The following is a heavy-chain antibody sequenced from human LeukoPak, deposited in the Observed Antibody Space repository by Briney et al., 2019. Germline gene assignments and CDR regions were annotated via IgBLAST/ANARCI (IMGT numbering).Heavy chain of an antibody. J-gene: IGHJ4*02. CDR1: GFTFSSFA. CDR3: AKDLTLFRVGSAFDH. Sequence: GGSLRLSCAASGFTFSSFAMSWVRQAPGKGLEWVSILSGSGGSTNFADSVKGRFTISRDNSKKTLYLQMNSLRAEGTAIYYCAKDLTLFRVGSAFDHWGQGTLVTVSS. D-gene: IGHD3-3*01. V-gene: IGHV3-23*01. CDR2: LSGSGGST.